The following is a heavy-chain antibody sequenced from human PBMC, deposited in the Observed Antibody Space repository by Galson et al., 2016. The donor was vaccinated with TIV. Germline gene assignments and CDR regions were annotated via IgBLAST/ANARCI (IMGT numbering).Heavy chain of an antibody. V-gene: IGHV1-69*04. J-gene: IGHJ6*02. CDR1: GGTLSTNT. Sequence: SVKVSCKATGGTLSTNTISWVRQAPGQGLEWMGRIILVVGLANYAQKFQGRFTMTTDTSTSTAYMELRSLRSYDTAVYYCARDRPHLLSGHVMDVWGQGTTVTVSS. D-gene: IGHD2/OR15-2a*01. CDR2: IILVVGLA. CDR3: ARDRPHLLSGHVMDV.